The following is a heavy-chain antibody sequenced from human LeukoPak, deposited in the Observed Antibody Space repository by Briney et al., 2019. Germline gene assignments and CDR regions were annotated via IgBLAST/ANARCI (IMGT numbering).Heavy chain of an antibody. CDR1: GGTFSNYA. J-gene: IGHJ4*02. D-gene: IGHD3-3*01. CDR2: IIPILGIA. CDR3: ARDLFGRNTEYPRY. V-gene: IGHV1-69*04. Sequence: ASVKVSCKASGGTFSNYAISWVRQAPGQGLEWMGRIIPILGIANYAQKFQGRVTITADKSTSTAYMELSSLRSEDTAVYYCARDLFGRNTEYPRYWGQGTLVTVSS.